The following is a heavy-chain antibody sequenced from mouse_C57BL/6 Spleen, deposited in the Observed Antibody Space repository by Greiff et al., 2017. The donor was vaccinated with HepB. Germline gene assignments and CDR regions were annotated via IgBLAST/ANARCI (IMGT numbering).Heavy chain of an antibody. V-gene: IGHV1-80*01. CDR1: GYAFSSYW. CDR3: SRHYGSSPSWFAY. J-gene: IGHJ3*01. Sequence: VKLQESRAELVKPGASVKISCKASGYAFSSYWMNWVKQRPGKGLEWIGQIYPGDGDTNYNGKFKGKATLTAYKSSGTAYMQLSSLTSEDSAFYFCSRHYGSSPSWFAYWGQGTLVTVSA. D-gene: IGHD1-1*01. CDR2: IYPGDGDT.